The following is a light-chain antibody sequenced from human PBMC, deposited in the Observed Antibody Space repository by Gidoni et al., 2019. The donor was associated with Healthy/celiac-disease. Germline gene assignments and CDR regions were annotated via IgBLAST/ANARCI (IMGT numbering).Light chain of an antibody. CDR3: QQYGSSPRT. J-gene: IGKJ1*01. Sequence: EIVLTQSHGTLSLSPGERATFSCRSSQSFTSSYLAWYQQKPGQATRLLIYGASSRATGIPDRFSGSWSGTDFTLTISRLEPEDFAVYYCQQYGSSPRTFGQGTKVEIK. CDR1: QSFTSSY. CDR2: GAS. V-gene: IGKV3-20*01.